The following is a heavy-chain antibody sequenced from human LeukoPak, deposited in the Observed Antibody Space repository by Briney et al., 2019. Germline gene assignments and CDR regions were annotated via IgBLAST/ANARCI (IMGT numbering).Heavy chain of an antibody. D-gene: IGHD4-11*01. J-gene: IGHJ2*01. CDR2: IIPIFGTA. V-gene: IGHV1-69*13. Sequence: VASVKVSCEASGGTFSSYAISWVRQAPGQGLAWMGGIIPIFGTANYAQKFQGRVTITADESTSTAYMELSSLRSEDTAVYYCASHRHYTVTTFGYFDLWGRGTLVTVSS. CDR3: ASHRHYTVTTFGYFDL. CDR1: GGTFSSYA.